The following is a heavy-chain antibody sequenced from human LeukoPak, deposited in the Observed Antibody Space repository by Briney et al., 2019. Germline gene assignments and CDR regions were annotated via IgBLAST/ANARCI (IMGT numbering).Heavy chain of an antibody. J-gene: IGHJ4*02. V-gene: IGHV4-30-2*01. CDR1: GGSISSGGYS. Sequence: SETLSLTCAVSGGSISSGGYSWSWIRQPPGKGLEWIGYIYHSGSTYYNPSLKSRVTISVDRSKNQFSLKLSSVTAADTAVYYCARETNYYGSGSYFDYWGQGTLVTVSS. D-gene: IGHD3-10*01. CDR2: IYHSGST. CDR3: ARETNYYGSGSYFDY.